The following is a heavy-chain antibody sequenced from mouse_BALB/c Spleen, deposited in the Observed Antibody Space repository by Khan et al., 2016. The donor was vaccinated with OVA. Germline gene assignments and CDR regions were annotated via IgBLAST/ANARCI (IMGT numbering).Heavy chain of an antibody. J-gene: IGHJ3*01. CDR2: ICSVGDCT. D-gene: IGHD1-1*02. Sequence: EVELVESGGDLVKPGGSLKLSCAASGFTFSSYSISWVRQTPDKRLEWVTTICSVGDCTYYPDSVKGRFTISRDNAKNTLYLQMSSLKSEDTARSYCAGSLSGAFVYWGQGTLVTVSA. CDR3: AGSLSGAFVY. V-gene: IGHV5-6*01. CDR1: GFTFSSYS.